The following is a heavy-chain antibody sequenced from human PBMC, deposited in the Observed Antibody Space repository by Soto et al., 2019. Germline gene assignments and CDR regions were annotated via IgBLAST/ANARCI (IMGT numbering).Heavy chain of an antibody. J-gene: IGHJ1*01. Sequence: SGGSLRLSCAASGFTLEEYAMHWVRQVPGKGLEWVSGINWNSGSIGYADSVKGRFAISRDNAKNSLHLQMNSLRAEDTAFYYCVKDESINWYSGHFRHWGQGTLVTVSS. V-gene: IGHV3-9*01. CDR3: VKDESINWYSGHFRH. CDR2: INWNSGSI. D-gene: IGHD6-13*01. CDR1: GFTLEEYA.